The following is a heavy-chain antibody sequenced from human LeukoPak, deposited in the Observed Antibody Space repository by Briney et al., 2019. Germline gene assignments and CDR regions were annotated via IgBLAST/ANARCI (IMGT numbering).Heavy chain of an antibody. J-gene: IGHJ4*02. V-gene: IGHV3-23*01. CDR3: ANIGDYGDPKRL. CDR2: ISGSCGST. Sequence: GGSLILSCAASGFTFSSYARSWGRQAPWKGLERGSAISGSCGSTYYADSVKGRFTIVRDNSKNTLYLQMNSLRAEDTAVYYCANIGDYGDPKRLWGQGTLVTVSS. CDR1: GFTFSSYA. D-gene: IGHD4-17*01.